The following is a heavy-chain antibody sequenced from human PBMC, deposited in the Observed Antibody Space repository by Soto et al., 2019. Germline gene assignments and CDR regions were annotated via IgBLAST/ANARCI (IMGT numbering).Heavy chain of an antibody. CDR1: GCSFSIYV. CDR2: IRSSSSYI. Sequence: GGTLRRSGAASGCSFSIYVTNWCRQAPVKGRDRVSSIRSSSSYIYYTDSVKGRFTICRDNAKNSLHLQMNTLRAEDTAVYHGARRGQIGRKYSSYGMDFWGQGPRV. CDR3: ARRGQIGRKYSSYGMDF. J-gene: IGHJ6*02. V-gene: IGHV3-21*01. D-gene: IGHD3-10*01.